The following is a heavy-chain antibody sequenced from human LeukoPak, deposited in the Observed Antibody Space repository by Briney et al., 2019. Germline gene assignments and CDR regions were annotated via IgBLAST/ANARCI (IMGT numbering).Heavy chain of an antibody. J-gene: IGHJ4*02. V-gene: IGHV3-48*01. Sequence: GGSLRLSCAASGFTVSSNYMSWVRQAPGKGLEWVSYISSSSSTIYYADSVKGRFTISRDNAKNSLYLQMNSLRVEDTAVYYCARDLIWGVTFADDYWGQGTLVTVSS. D-gene: IGHD3-10*01. CDR3: ARDLIWGVTFADDY. CDR2: ISSSSSTI. CDR1: GFTVSSNY.